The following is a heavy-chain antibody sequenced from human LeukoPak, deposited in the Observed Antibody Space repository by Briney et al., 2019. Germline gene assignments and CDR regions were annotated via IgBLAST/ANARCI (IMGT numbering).Heavy chain of an antibody. V-gene: IGHV3-23*01. CDR3: AKERAVARPRRPFDY. Sequence: GGSLRLSCSASGFTFSSYAMHWVRQAPGKGLEWVSAISGSGDSTYYADSVKGRFAISRDNSKNTVYLQMNSLRAEDTAVYFCAKERAVARPRRPFDYWGQGTLVTVSS. J-gene: IGHJ4*02. CDR1: GFTFSSYA. CDR2: ISGSGDST. D-gene: IGHD6-19*01.